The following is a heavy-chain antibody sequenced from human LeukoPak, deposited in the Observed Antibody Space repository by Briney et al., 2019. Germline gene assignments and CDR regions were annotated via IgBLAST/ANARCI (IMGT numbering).Heavy chain of an antibody. CDR1: GYSFPNYW. Sequence: GESLKISCKGSGYSFPNYWIVWVRQMPGKGLEWMGVIYPGDSDTRYSPSFQGQVTISADKSISTAYLQWSSLKASDTAMYYCARRRHDYYDSSGYYGTWNYWGQGTLVTVSS. CDR3: ARRRHDYYDSSGYYGTWNY. J-gene: IGHJ4*02. D-gene: IGHD3-22*01. CDR2: IYPGDSDT. V-gene: IGHV5-51*01.